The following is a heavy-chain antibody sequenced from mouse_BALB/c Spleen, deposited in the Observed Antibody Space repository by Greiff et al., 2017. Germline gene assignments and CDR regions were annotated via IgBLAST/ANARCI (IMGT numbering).Heavy chain of an antibody. CDR3: ASSGGAMDY. D-gene: IGHD3-2*02. CDR1: GFTFSSFG. Sequence: EVKLMESGGGLVQPGGSRKLSCAASGFTFSSFGMHWVRQAPEKGLEWVAYISSGSSTIYYADTVKGRFTISRDNPKNTLFLQMTSLRSEDTAMYYCASSGGAMDYWGQGTSVTVSA. CDR2: ISSGSSTI. J-gene: IGHJ4*01. V-gene: IGHV5-17*02.